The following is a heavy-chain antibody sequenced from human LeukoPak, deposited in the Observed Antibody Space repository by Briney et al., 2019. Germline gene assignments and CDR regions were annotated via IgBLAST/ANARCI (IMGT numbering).Heavy chain of an antibody. Sequence: PGGSLRLSCAASGFTFSSYAMHWVRQAPGKGLEWVAVISYDGSNKYYADSVKGRFTISRDNSKNTLYLQMNSLRAEDTAVYYCGVSPHYYYGMDVWGQGTTVTVSS. V-gene: IGHV3-30-3*01. CDR1: GFTFSSYA. CDR2: ISYDGSNK. CDR3: GVSPHYYYGMDV. J-gene: IGHJ6*02.